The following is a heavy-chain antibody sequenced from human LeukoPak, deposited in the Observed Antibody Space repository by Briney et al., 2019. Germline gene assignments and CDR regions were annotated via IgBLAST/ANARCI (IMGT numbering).Heavy chain of an antibody. Sequence: GGSLRLSCAASGFTFSSYWMSWVRQAPGKGLEWVANIKQDGSEKYYVDSVKGRFTISRDNAKNSLYLHMNSLRAEDTAVYYCARESYSSGYYYDYWGQGTLVTVSS. D-gene: IGHD3-22*01. CDR1: GFTFSSYW. J-gene: IGHJ4*02. CDR2: IKQDGSEK. V-gene: IGHV3-7*01. CDR3: ARESYSSGYYYDY.